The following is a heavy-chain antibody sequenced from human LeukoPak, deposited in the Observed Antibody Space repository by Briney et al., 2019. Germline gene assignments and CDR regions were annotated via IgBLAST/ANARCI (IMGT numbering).Heavy chain of an antibody. CDR1: GXTFSSYW. J-gene: IGHJ4*02. D-gene: IGHD6-19*01. CDR2: IKQDGSEK. V-gene: IGHV3-7*04. Sequence: GGSLRLSCAASGXTFSSYWVSWVRQAPGKGLEWVANIKQDGSEKYYVDSVKGRFTISRDNAKNSLYLQMNSLRAEDTALYYCARVPWLVPYFDYWGQGTLVTVSS. CDR3: ARVPWLVPYFDY.